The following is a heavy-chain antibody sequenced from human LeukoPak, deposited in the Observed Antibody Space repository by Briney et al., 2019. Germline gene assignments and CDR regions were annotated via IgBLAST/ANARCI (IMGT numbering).Heavy chain of an antibody. CDR3: ASQSRSGWVHYFDY. Sequence: GGSLRLSCAASGFTFSSYWMHWVRQAPGKGLVWVSRINSDGSSTSYADSVKGRFTISRDNAKNTLYLQMNSLRAEDTAVYYCASQSRSGWVHYFDYWGQGTLVTVSS. CDR2: INSDGSST. CDR1: GFTFSSYW. D-gene: IGHD6-19*01. V-gene: IGHV3-74*01. J-gene: IGHJ4*02.